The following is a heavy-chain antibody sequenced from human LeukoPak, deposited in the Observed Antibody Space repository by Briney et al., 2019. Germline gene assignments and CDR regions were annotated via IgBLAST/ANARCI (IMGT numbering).Heavy chain of an antibody. Sequence: PGGSLRLSCAASGFTFSSYAMSWVRQAPGKGLEWVSAISGSGGSTYYADSVKGRFTISRDNSKNTLYLQMNSLRAEDTAVYYCAKDRIRYYHGSGSYYIYAGFDYWGQGTLVTVSS. CDR1: GFTFSSYA. CDR3: AKDRIRYYHGSGSYYIYAGFDY. CDR2: ISGSGGST. J-gene: IGHJ4*02. V-gene: IGHV3-23*01. D-gene: IGHD3-10*01.